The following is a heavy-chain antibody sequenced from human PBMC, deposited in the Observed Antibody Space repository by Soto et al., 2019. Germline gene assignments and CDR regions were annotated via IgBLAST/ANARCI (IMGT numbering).Heavy chain of an antibody. V-gene: IGHV3-30*03. CDR2: ISDDGVSK. D-gene: IGHD3-10*01. Sequence: GSLRPSGSASGFTFSNYGMHWVRQAPGKGLEWVAAISDDGVSKYYADSVQGRFTISRDNSESAVFLRMNSLKPDDTALYFCARAYYFGSGTSYTLYYWGQGTQVTVYS. CDR1: GFTFSNYG. CDR3: ARAYYFGSGTSYTLYY. J-gene: IGHJ4*02.